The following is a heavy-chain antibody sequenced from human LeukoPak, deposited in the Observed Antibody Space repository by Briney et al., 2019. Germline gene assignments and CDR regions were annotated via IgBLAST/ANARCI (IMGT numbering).Heavy chain of an antibody. J-gene: IGHJ5*02. CDR1: GGSFSGYY. V-gene: IGHV4-34*01. CDR2: INHSGST. CDR3: ARGVIVVVPAAIIASWFDP. Sequence: SETLSLTCAVYGGSFSGYYWSWIRQPPGKGLEWIGEINHSGSTNYNPSLKSRVTISVDTSKNQFSLKLSSVTAADTAVYYCARGVIVVVPAAIIASWFDPWGQGTLVTVSS. D-gene: IGHD2-2*01.